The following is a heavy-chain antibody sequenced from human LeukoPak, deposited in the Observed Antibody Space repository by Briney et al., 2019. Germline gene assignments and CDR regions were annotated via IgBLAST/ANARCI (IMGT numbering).Heavy chain of an antibody. CDR2: ISYDGSNK. CDR3: ARGRSEWLTAGDF. Sequence: GGSLRLSCAASGFTFSSYGMHWVRQAPGKGLEWVAVISYDGSNKYYADSVKGRFTISRDNSKNTLYLQMNSLRAEDTAVYYCARGRSEWLTAGDFWGQGTLVTVSS. CDR1: GFTFSSYG. J-gene: IGHJ4*02. D-gene: IGHD5-12*01. V-gene: IGHV3-30*03.